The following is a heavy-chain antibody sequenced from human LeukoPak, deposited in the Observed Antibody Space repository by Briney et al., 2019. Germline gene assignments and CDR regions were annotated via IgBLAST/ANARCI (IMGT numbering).Heavy chain of an antibody. J-gene: IGHJ5*02. D-gene: IGHD5/OR15-5a*01. Sequence: ASVKVSCKASGYTFTGYYMHWVRQAPGQGLEWVGWINPNSGGTNYAQKFQGRVTMTRDTSISTAYMELSRLRSDDTAVYYCARDGSKGKNWFDPWGQGTLVTVSS. CDR3: ARDGSKGKNWFDP. V-gene: IGHV1-2*02. CDR2: INPNSGGT. CDR1: GYTFTGYY.